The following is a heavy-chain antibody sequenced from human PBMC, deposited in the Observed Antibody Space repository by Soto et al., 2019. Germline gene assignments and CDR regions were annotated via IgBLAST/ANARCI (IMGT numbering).Heavy chain of an antibody. V-gene: IGHV3-30*18. CDR3: AKDNCISTSCYRLYNWFDP. CDR2: ISHDGSNK. Sequence: QVQLVESGGGVVQPGRSLRLSCAASGFTFSSYGMHWVRQAPGKGLVWVAVISHDGSNKYYGDSVKGRFTISRDNSKNTLYLQMNSLRAEDTAVYYCAKDNCISTSCYRLYNWFDPWGQGTLVTVSS. CDR1: GFTFSSYG. D-gene: IGHD2-2*01. J-gene: IGHJ5*02.